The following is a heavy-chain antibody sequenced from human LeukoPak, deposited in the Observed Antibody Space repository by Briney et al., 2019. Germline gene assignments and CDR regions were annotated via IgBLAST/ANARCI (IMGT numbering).Heavy chain of an antibody. CDR2: ISYDGSNK. D-gene: IGHD1-14*01. Sequence: GGSLRLSCAASGFTFSSYGMHWVRQAPGKGLEWVAVISYDGSNKYYADSVQGRFTISRDNSKNTLYLQMNSLRVEDTAMYYCAGGEPYVYWGQGTLVTVSS. V-gene: IGHV3-30*03. CDR1: GFTFSSYG. J-gene: IGHJ4*02. CDR3: AGGEPYVY.